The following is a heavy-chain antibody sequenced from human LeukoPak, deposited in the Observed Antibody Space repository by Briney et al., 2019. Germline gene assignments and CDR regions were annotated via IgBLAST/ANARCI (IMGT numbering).Heavy chain of an antibody. Sequence: GASVKVSCKASGYTFNSYSVSWVRQAPGQGLEWMGWISTYNGNTKFAQKVQGRVTMTTDTSTSTAYMELRSLRSDDTAVYYCVTSSSWSSEYFQHWGQGTLVTVSS. CDR2: ISTYNGNT. CDR1: GYTFNSYS. V-gene: IGHV1-18*01. D-gene: IGHD6-13*01. CDR3: VTSSSWSSEYFQH. J-gene: IGHJ1*01.